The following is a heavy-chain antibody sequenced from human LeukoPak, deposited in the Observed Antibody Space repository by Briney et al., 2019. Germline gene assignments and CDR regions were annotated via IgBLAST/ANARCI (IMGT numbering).Heavy chain of an antibody. V-gene: IGHV3-11*01. D-gene: IGHD1-26*01. J-gene: IGHJ3*02. CDR3: ARDLRPRYRYSGSYWGVEYAFDI. CDR2: TSSSGSTI. CDR1: GFTFSDYY. Sequence: PGGSLRLSCAASGFTFSDYYMSWIRPAPGKGLEGVSYTSSSGSTIDYADSVKGRFTISRDNAKNSLYLQMNSLRAEDTAVYYCARDLRPRYRYSGSYWGVEYAFDIWGQGTMVTVSS.